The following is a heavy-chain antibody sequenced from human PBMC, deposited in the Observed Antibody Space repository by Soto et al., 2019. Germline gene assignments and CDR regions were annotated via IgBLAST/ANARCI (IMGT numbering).Heavy chain of an antibody. D-gene: IGHD6-13*01. CDR2: ISSSSSYI. J-gene: IGHJ4*02. CDR3: AILTGYSSSWYELIDY. CDR1: GFTFSSYS. Sequence: GGSLRLSCAASGFTFSSYSMNWVRQAPGKGLEWVSSISSSSSYIYYADSVKGRFTISRDNAKNSLYLQMNSLRAEDTAVYYCAILTGYSSSWYELIDYCGQGTLVTVYS. V-gene: IGHV3-21*01.